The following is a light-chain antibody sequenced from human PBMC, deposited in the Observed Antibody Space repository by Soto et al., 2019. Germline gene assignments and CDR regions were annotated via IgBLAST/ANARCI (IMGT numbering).Light chain of an antibody. CDR3: CSYAGSSALYV. J-gene: IGLJ1*01. Sequence: QSALTQPASVSGSSGQSVTISCTGTSSDVGGYNLVSWYQQYPGKAPKLLIYEGSRRPPGVSDRFSGSKSGNTASLTISGLQAEDEADYHCCSYAGSSALYVFGSGTKVTVL. CDR1: SSDVGGYNL. CDR2: EGS. V-gene: IGLV2-23*01.